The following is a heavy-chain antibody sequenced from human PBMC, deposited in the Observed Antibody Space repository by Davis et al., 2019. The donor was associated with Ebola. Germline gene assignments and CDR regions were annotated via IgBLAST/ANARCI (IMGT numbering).Heavy chain of an antibody. Sequence: ASVKVSCKASGYTFINYYMHWVRQAPGQGLEWMGWINPKSGDTGYAQKFQGRLTMTRDTSISTAYMGLSRLRSDDTAVYYCAGGRGFLGWLLYAFDFWGHGTMFTVSS. V-gene: IGHV1-2*02. CDR1: GYTFINYY. D-gene: IGHD3-3*01. CDR3: AGGRGFLGWLLYAFDF. J-gene: IGHJ3*01. CDR2: INPKSGDT.